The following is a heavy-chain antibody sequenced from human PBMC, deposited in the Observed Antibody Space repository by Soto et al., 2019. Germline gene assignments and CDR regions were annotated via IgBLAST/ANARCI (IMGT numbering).Heavy chain of an antibody. J-gene: IGHJ4*02. CDR3: VRDIVATRGGDY. Sequence: QVQLVQSGTEMKRPGASVRVSCKASGYTFSTLGISWVRQAPGQGLEWMGWTSTYNINTNYAQKFQGRVTLSTDASPSTAFMDLWSLRSDDTAVYYCVRDIVATRGGDYWGQGTLVTVSS. CDR2: TSTYNINT. V-gene: IGHV1-18*01. D-gene: IGHD5-12*01. CDR1: GYTFSTLG.